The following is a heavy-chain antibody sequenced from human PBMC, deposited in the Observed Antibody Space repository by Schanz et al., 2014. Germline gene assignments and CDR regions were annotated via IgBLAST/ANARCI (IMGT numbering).Heavy chain of an antibody. Sequence: EVQLVESGGGLVEPGGSLGLSCAASGFTFSKAWMSWVRQAPGKGLEWVSAISGSGETTYYADSVKGRFTISRDNSKNALYLQMNSLRAEDTAVYYCARRITGTHHNPYYHGMDVWGQGTTVTVSS. D-gene: IGHD1-20*01. CDR1: GFTFSKAW. V-gene: IGHV3-23*04. CDR2: ISGSGETT. CDR3: ARRITGTHHNPYYHGMDV. J-gene: IGHJ6*02.